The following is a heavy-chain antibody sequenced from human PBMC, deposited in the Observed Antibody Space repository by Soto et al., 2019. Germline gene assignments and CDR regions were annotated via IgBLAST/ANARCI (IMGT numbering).Heavy chain of an antibody. J-gene: IGHJ4*02. CDR3: ATSRQDILTGYYTAILDY. V-gene: IGHV5-51*01. D-gene: IGHD3-9*01. Sequence: PGESLKISCKGSGYSFTSYWIGWVRQMPGKGLEWMGIIYPGDSDTRYSPSFQGQVTISADKSISTAYLQWSSLKASDIALYYCATSRQDILTGYYTAILDYWGQGTLVTVSS. CDR1: GYSFTSYW. CDR2: IYPGDSDT.